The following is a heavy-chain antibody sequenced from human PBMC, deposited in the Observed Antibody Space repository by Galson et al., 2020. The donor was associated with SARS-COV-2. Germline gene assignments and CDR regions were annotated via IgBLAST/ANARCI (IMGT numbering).Heavy chain of an antibody. CDR3: AKSPIVYGASVFDY. Sequence: QLGESLKISCAASGFTFSTYAIHWVRQAPGKGLEWVAMISNDGNDKNYADSVKGRFTVSRDNSKNTLYLQMNSLRDEDTAVYYCAKSPIVYGASVFDYWGQGTQVTVSS. V-gene: IGHV3-30*18. D-gene: IGHD1-26*01. J-gene: IGHJ4*02. CDR2: ISNDGNDK. CDR1: GFTFSTYA.